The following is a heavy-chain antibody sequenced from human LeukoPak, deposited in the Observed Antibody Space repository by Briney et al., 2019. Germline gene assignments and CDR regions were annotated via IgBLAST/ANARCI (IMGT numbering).Heavy chain of an antibody. Sequence: ASVKVSCKASGYTFTSYAMHWVRQAPGQRLEWMGWINAGNGNTKYSQKLQGRVTITRDTSASTAYMELSSLRSEDTAVYYCARERNQWELWLMWGQGTLVTVSS. CDR1: GYTFTSYA. V-gene: IGHV1-3*01. CDR3: ARERNQWELWLM. CDR2: INAGNGNT. J-gene: IGHJ4*02. D-gene: IGHD1-26*01.